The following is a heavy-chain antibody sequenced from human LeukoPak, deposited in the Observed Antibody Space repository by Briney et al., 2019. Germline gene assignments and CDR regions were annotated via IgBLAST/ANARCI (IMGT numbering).Heavy chain of an antibody. D-gene: IGHD3-22*01. CDR1: GFTFGRYA. CDR3: AKYAAAGAYDRHSEIDS. V-gene: IGHV3-30*18. CDR2: IDYDGSNK. Sequence: GGSLRLSCTASGFTFGRYAMHWLRQAPGKGLEWVAVIDYDGSNKYSADSLKGQGRFTISRDNSKNALFLEMNSLRPEDTAVYYCAKYAAAGAYDRHSEIDSWGQGTLVTVSS. J-gene: IGHJ4*02.